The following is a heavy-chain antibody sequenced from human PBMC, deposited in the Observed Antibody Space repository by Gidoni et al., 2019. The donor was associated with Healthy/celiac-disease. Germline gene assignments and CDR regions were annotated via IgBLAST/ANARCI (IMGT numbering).Heavy chain of an antibody. V-gene: IGHV3-21*01. CDR1: GFTFSSYS. J-gene: IGHJ6*02. CDR2: ISSSSSYI. Sequence: EVQLVESGGGLVKPGGSLRLSCAASGFTFSSYSMNWVRQAPGKGLEWVSSISSSSSYIYYADSVKGRFTISRDNAKNSLYLQMNSLRAEDTAVYYCARDRSAAIFGQQTGDYYYYYGMDVWGQGTTVTVSS. D-gene: IGHD3-3*01. CDR3: ARDRSAAIFGQQTGDYYYYYGMDV.